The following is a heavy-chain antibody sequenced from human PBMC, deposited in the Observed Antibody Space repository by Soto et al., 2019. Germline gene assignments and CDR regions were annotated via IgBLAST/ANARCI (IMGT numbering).Heavy chain of an antibody. CDR1: GFSFSNYW. CDR3: ARDPSDCTTTWCSFYGMDV. V-gene: IGHV3-74*01. D-gene: IGHD2-8*01. J-gene: IGHJ6*02. CDR2: LNTQVSCA. Sequence: GGSLRLCFPASGFSFSNYWMPWVRQAPGQAPVWVAHLNTQVSCATYEHSVKGGFTISRDNAKNTLYLKMNSLRAEETAVYYCARDPSDCTTTWCSFYGMDVWGPGTTVTVSS.